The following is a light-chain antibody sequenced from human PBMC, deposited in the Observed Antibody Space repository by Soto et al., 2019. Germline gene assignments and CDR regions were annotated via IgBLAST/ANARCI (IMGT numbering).Light chain of an antibody. Sequence: SYELTQPPSVSVAPGQTAMITCGGNDIGSKSVHWYQQRPGQAPVLVVYDDRDRPSGIPERFSGSNSGSTATLTISRVEAGDEADYYCCSFTSTTARVFGGGTKVTVL. CDR3: CSFTSTTARV. CDR2: DDR. CDR1: DIGSKS. J-gene: IGLJ3*02. V-gene: IGLV3-21*02.